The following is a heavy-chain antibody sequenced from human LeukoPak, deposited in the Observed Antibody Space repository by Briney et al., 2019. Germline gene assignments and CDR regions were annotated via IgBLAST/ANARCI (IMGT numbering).Heavy chain of an antibody. J-gene: IGHJ4*02. D-gene: IGHD2/OR15-2a*01. CDR3: ARGAPGGNNYGDY. V-gene: IGHV4-59*01. CDR1: GASISSYY. CDR2: IFHSGST. Sequence: SQTLSLTCTVSGASISSYYWSWIRQPPGKGLEWIGYIFHSGSTNYNPSLKSRVTISVDTSKNQLSLKLSSVTAADTAVYYCARGAPGGNNYGDYWGQGTLVTVSS.